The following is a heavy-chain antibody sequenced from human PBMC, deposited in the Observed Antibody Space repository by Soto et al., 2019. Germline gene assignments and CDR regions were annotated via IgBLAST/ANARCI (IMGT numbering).Heavy chain of an antibody. CDR1: GGSIISGGHY. Sequence: SETLSLTCTVSGGSIISGGHYWTWFRQHPGKGLEWIGYIYYTGSTSYNPSLQSRLTLSVDTSKNQFSLRLDPVSAADTAVYYCARVRVEVLPGARRFLYIMDFWGQGTRVTVSS. CDR2: IYYTGST. J-gene: IGHJ6*02. D-gene: IGHD2-2*02. V-gene: IGHV4-31*03. CDR3: ARVRVEVLPGARRFLYIMDF.